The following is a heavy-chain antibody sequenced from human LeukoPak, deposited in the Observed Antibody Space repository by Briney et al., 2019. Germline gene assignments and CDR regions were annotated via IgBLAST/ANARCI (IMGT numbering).Heavy chain of an antibody. J-gene: IGHJ2*01. V-gene: IGHV4-34*01. CDR1: TRSFSSYS. Sequence: PQTLSLTSALYTRSFSSYSWSWTWIRQTPEKGLEWITEIIEKGYANYNPSLKSRVTIDLDTSKNQFSLKLTSMTAADTAMYYCARGYYPPRWYFDLWGRGTLVTVSS. D-gene: IGHD3-10*01. CDR2: IIEKGYA. CDR3: ARGYYPPRWYFDL.